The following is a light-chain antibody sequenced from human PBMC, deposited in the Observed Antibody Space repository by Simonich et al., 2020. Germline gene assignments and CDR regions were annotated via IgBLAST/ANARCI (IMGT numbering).Light chain of an antibody. V-gene: IGKV4-1*01. CDR3: QQYYSTPLT. CDR1: QSVLYSTNNKNY. Sequence: DIVMTQSPDSLAVSLGERATINSKSSQSVLYSTNNKNYLAWYQQKPGQPPRLLIYWASTRESGGPDRFSGSGSGTDFTLTISSLQAEDVAVYYCQQYYSTPLTFGPGTKVDIK. J-gene: IGKJ3*01. CDR2: WAS.